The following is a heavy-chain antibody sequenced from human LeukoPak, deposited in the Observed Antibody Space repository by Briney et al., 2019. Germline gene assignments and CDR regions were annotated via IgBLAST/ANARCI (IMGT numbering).Heavy chain of an antibody. Sequence: SETLSLTCTVSGDSISSSSYYWGWIRQPPGKGLEWIGSIYYSGSTYYNPSLKSRVTISVDTSKNQFSLKLSSVTAADTAVYYCARVPRAYYYDSSGFAWGQGTLVTVSS. CDR3: ARVPRAYYYDSSGFA. J-gene: IGHJ5*02. V-gene: IGHV4-39*07. D-gene: IGHD3-22*01. CDR2: IYYSGST. CDR1: GDSISSSSYY.